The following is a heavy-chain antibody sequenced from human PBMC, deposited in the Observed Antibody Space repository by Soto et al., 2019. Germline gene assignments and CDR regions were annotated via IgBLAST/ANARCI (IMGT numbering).Heavy chain of an antibody. V-gene: IGHV1-18*01. Sequence: QVQLVQSGAEVKQPGASVKVSCKASGYTFTNYGFTWVRQAPGQGLEWLGWISTYNGNTKYAQKFQGRLTMTTDTSTITANMELTSLRSDDTALYYCARTTVTASYYYMDVWGKGSTVTVSS. CDR2: ISTYNGNT. J-gene: IGHJ6*03. D-gene: IGHD4-17*01. CDR1: GYTFTNYG. CDR3: ARTTVTASYYYMDV.